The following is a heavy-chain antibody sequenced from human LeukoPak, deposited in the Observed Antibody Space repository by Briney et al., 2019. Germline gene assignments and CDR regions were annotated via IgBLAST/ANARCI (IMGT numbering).Heavy chain of an antibody. J-gene: IGHJ3*02. CDR1: GYTFTGYY. V-gene: IGHV1-2*02. CDR3: ARVSDILTGFDAFDI. Sequence: ASVKVSCKASGYTFTGYYMHWVRQAPGQGPEWMGWINPNSGGTNYAQKFQGRVTMTRDTSISTAYMELSRLRSDDTAVYYCARVSDILTGFDAFDIWGQGTMVTVSS. CDR2: INPNSGGT. D-gene: IGHD3-9*01.